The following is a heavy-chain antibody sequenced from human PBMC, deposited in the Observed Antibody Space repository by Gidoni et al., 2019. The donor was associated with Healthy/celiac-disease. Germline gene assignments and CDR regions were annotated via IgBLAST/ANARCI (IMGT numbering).Heavy chain of an antibody. CDR3: AKVPPITGTIYYYYYGMDV. CDR1: GFPFSSYA. V-gene: IGHV3-23*04. J-gene: IGHJ6*02. D-gene: IGHD1-7*01. Sequence: EVQLVESGGGLVQPGGSLRLSCSASGFPFSSYAMSWVRQAPGKGLEWVSAISGSGGSTYYADSVKGRFTISRDNSKNTLYLQMNSLRAEDTAVYYCAKVPPITGTIYYYYYGMDVWGQGTTVTVSS. CDR2: ISGSGGST.